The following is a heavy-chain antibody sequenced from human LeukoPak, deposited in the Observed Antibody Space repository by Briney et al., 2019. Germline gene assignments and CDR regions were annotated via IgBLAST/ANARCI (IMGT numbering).Heavy chain of an antibody. CDR2: IKPDGGET. CDR3: ARDRLISGSYYTQNWFDP. Sequence: GGSLRLSCAASGFTFSSYWMNWVRQAPGKGLEWVANIKPDGGETYYVDSVKGRFTISRDNAKSSLYLQMNSLRADDTAVYYCARDRLISGSYYTQNWFDPWGQGTLVTVSS. D-gene: IGHD3-10*01. J-gene: IGHJ5*02. V-gene: IGHV3-7*03. CDR1: GFTFSSYW.